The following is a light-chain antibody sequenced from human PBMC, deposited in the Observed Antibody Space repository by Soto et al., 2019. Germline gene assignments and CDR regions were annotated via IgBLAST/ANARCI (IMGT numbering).Light chain of an antibody. V-gene: IGKV1-5*01. CDR2: DAS. CDR3: QQYNTYST. Sequence: DIQMTQSPSTLSASVGDTVTITCRASQSISSSLAWYQQKPGKAPKLLIYDASTLESGVPLRFSGSGSGTEFTLTISSLQPDDFATYYCQQYNTYSTFGQGTKVEIK. J-gene: IGKJ1*01. CDR1: QSISSS.